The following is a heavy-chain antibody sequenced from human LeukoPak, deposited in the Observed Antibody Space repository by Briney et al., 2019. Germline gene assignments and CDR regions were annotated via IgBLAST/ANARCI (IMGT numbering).Heavy chain of an antibody. V-gene: IGHV4-4*02. J-gene: IGHJ4*02. D-gene: IGHD2-21*02. Sequence: PLETLSLTCAVSGGSISSSNWWSWVGQPPGKGLEWIGVVYPIGITNYNPSLKSRVTISVDKSKNQFTLKLTSVPAADTAVYYCASVTAIRYYFDYWGQGNLVTDSS. CDR2: VYPIGIT. CDR1: GGSISSSNW. CDR3: ASVTAIRYYFDY.